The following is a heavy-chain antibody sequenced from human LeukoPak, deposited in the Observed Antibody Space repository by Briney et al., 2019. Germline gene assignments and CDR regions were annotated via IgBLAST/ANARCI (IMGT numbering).Heavy chain of an antibody. V-gene: IGHV3-21*01. D-gene: IGHD6-19*01. CDR3: ARLIAVAGTVRY. CDR2: ISSSSSYI. J-gene: IGHJ4*02. CDR1: GFTFSSYA. Sequence: GGSLRLSCAASGFTFSSYAMSWVRQAPGKGLEWVSSISSSSSYIYYADSVKGRFTISRDNAKNSLYLQMNSLRAEDTAVYYCARLIAVAGTVRYWGQGTLVTVSS.